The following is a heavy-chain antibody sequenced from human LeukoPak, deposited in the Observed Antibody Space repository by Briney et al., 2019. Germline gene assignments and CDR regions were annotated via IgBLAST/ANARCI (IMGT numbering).Heavy chain of an antibody. CDR2: IHFSGRT. Sequence: SETLSLTCTVSGGSISNHYWSWIRQPPGKGLEWIGYIHFSGRTQYNPSLRSRLSISVDTSKNHFSLKLSSVTAADTAIYYCARVLDSGYSDYWGQGTLVTVSS. CDR3: ARVLDSGYSDY. D-gene: IGHD1-26*01. CDR1: GGSISNHY. V-gene: IGHV4-59*11. J-gene: IGHJ4*02.